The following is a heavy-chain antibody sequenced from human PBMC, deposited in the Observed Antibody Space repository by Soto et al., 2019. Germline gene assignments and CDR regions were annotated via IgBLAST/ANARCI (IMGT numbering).Heavy chain of an antibody. CDR3: AIRSIAAAGYYYYYGMDV. CDR2: ISAYNGNT. V-gene: IGHV1-18*01. CDR1: GYTFTSYC. D-gene: IGHD6-13*01. Sequence: ASVKVSCKASGYTFTSYCISWVRQAPGQGLEWMGWISAYNGNTNYAQKLQGRVTMTTDTSTSTAYMELRSLRSDDTAVYYCAIRSIAAAGYYYYYGMDVWGQGTTVNVSS. J-gene: IGHJ6*02.